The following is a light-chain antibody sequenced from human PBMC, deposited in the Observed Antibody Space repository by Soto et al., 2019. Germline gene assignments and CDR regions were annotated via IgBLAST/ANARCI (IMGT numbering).Light chain of an antibody. CDR1: SSDVGAYDY. CDR2: EIN. CDR3: QSYDSRLSAVV. J-gene: IGLJ2*01. Sequence: QSVLTQPPSASGSPGQSVTISCTGTSSDVGAYDYVSWYQQHPGKAPKLMIYEINKRPSGVPDRFSGSKSGNTASLTVSGLQAEDEADYYCQSYDSRLSAVVFGGGTKLTVL. V-gene: IGLV2-8*01.